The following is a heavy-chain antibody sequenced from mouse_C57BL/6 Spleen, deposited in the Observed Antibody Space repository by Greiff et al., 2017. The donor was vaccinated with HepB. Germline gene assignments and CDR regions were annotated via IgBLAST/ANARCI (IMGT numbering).Heavy chain of an antibody. CDR2: ISDGGSYT. CDR1: GFTFSSYA. D-gene: IGHD1-1*01. V-gene: IGHV5-4*01. CDR3: ARDYYYGSHYAMDY. J-gene: IGHJ4*01. Sequence: EVQLVESGGGLVKPGGSLKLSCAASGFTFSSYAMSWVRQTPEKRLEWVATISDGGSYTYYPDNVKGRFTISRDNAKNNLYLQMSHLKSEDTAMYYCARDYYYGSHYAMDYWGQGTSVTVSS.